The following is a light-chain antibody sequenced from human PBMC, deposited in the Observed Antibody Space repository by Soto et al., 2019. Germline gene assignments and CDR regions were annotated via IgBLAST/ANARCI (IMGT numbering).Light chain of an antibody. CDR2: EVS. J-gene: IGLJ1*01. CDR3: SSYAGSNIYV. V-gene: IGLV2-8*01. Sequence: QSVLTQPASASGSPGQSITISCTGTSSDVGGYNYVSWYQQHPGKAPKLMIYEVSERPSGVPDRFSGSKSGNTASLTVSGLPAEDEADYYCSSYAGSNIYVFGTGTKVTVL. CDR1: SSDVGGYNY.